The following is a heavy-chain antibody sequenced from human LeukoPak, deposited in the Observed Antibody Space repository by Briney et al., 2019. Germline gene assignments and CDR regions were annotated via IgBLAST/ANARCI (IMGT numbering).Heavy chain of an antibody. V-gene: IGHV4-34*01. D-gene: IGHD4-17*01. Sequence: KTSETLSLTCAVYGGSFSGYYWSWIRQPPGKGLEWIGEINHSGSTNYNPSLKSQVTISVDTSKNQFSLKLSSVTAADTAVYYCARGIYGDYEYYYYYYMDVWGKGTTVTVSS. CDR3: ARGIYGDYEYYYYYYMDV. CDR2: INHSGST. CDR1: GGSFSGYY. J-gene: IGHJ6*03.